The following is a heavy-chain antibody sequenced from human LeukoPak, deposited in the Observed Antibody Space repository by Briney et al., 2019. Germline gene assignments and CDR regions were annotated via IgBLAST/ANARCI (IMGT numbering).Heavy chain of an antibody. J-gene: IGHJ6*03. CDR3: ARDQDYCSSTSCSPFVYYYYYYMDV. CDR1: GYTLTELS. Sequence: ASVKVTCKVSGYTLTELSMHWVRQAPGQGLEWMGWINPNSGGTNYAQKFQGRVTMTRDTSISTAYMELSRLRSDDTAVYYCARDQDYCSSTSCSPFVYYYYYYMDVWGKGTTVTVSS. CDR2: INPNSGGT. D-gene: IGHD2-2*01. V-gene: IGHV1-2*02.